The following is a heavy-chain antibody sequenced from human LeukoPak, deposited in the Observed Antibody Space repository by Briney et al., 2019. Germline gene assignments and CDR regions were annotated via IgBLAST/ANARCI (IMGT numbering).Heavy chain of an antibody. CDR1: GGSISSYY. Sequence: SETLSLTCTVSGGSISSYYWSWIRQHPGKGLEWIGYIYYSGSTYYNPSLKSRVTISVDTSKNQFSLKLSSVTAADTAVYYCARERVVAASVDVWGQGTTVTVSS. CDR2: IYYSGST. CDR3: ARERVVAASVDV. D-gene: IGHD2-15*01. V-gene: IGHV4-59*06. J-gene: IGHJ6*02.